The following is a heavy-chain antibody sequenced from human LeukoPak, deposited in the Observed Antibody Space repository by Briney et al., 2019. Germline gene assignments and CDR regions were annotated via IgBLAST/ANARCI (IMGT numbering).Heavy chain of an antibody. CDR3: ARDNFPRGSYYNWLDP. CDR2: INPSGGST. D-gene: IGHD1-26*01. CDR1: GYTFTSYY. J-gene: IGHJ5*02. Sequence: GASVKVSCKASGYTFTSYYMHWVRQAPGQGLEWMGIINPSGGSTSYAQKFQGRVTMTRDMSTSTVYMELSSLRSEDTAVYYCARDNFPRGSYYNWLDPWGQGTLVTVSS. V-gene: IGHV1-46*01.